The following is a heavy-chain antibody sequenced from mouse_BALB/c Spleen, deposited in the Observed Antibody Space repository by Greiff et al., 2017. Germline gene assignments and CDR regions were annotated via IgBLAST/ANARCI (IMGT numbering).Heavy chain of an antibody. CDR2: ISYSGST. CDR1: GDSITSGY. D-gene: IGHD2-4*01. Sequence: EVKVVESGPSLVKPSQTLSLTCSVTGDSITSGYWNWIRKFPGNKLEYMGYISYSGSTYYNPSLKSRISITRDTSKNQYYLQLNSVTTEDTATYYCARSTMITYYFDYWGQGTTLTVSS. CDR3: ARSTMITYYFDY. V-gene: IGHV3-8*02. J-gene: IGHJ2*01.